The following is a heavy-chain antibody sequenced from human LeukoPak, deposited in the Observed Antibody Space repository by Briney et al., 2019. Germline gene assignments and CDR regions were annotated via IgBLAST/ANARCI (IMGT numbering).Heavy chain of an antibody. V-gene: IGHV3-23*01. CDR1: GFTFSTYA. CDR2: VKSDGAGT. J-gene: IGHJ6*04. CDR3: AELGITMIGGV. Sequence: GGSLRLSCAASGFTFSTYAMSWVRQAPGKGLAWVASVKSDGAGTHYADSVKGRFTISRDNAKNSLYLQMNSLRAEDTAVYYCAELGITMIGGVWGKGTTVTISS. D-gene: IGHD3-10*02.